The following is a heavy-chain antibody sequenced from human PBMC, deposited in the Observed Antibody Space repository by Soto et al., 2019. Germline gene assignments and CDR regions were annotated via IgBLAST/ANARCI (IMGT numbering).Heavy chain of an antibody. CDR3: ARPYYYDSSGYLVLDY. CDR1: GFSLSTSGVG. D-gene: IGHD3-22*01. J-gene: IGHJ4*02. CDR2: IYWDDDK. Sequence: SGPTLVNPTQTLTLTCTFSGFSLSTSGVGVGWIRQPPGKALEWLALIYWDDDKRYSPSLKSRLTITKDTSKNQVVLTMTNMDPVDTATYYCARPYYYDSSGYLVLDYWGQGTLVTSPQ. V-gene: IGHV2-5*02.